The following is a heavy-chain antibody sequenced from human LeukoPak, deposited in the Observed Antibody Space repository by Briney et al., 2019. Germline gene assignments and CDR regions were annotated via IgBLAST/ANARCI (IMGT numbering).Heavy chain of an antibody. CDR2: IISSGT. J-gene: IGHJ2*01. CDR3: ARDRAPNDI. D-gene: IGHD3-10*01. Sequence: GGSLRLSCAASGFTFSSYAMSWVRQAPGKGLEWFSAIISSGTYYADSVKGRFTISRNNSNNALSLAMNSLRAADTAVYYCARDRAPNDIWGRGTLVTVSS. V-gene: IGHV3-23*01. CDR1: GFTFSSYA.